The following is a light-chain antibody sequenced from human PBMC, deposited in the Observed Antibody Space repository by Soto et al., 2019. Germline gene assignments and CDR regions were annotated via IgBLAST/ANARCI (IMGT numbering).Light chain of an antibody. J-gene: IGKJ5*01. CDR1: QSVSRN. Sequence: EIVLTQSPATLSLSPGESATLSCRASQSVSRNLAWYQQKPGQAPRLLIYDAGNRATGIPARFSGSGSGPDFTLPISSLEPEDFAVYYCQQRTNWPTITFGQGTRLE. V-gene: IGKV3-11*01. CDR3: QQRTNWPTIT. CDR2: DAG.